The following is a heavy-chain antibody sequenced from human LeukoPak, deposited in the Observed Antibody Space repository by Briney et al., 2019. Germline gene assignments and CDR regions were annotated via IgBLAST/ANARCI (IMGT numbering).Heavy chain of an antibody. V-gene: IGHV4-59*01. CDR3: ASGVYYCSSTSCYYFDY. J-gene: IGHJ4*02. D-gene: IGHD2-2*01. CDR2: IYYSGST. CDR1: GGSISSYY. Sequence: SSETLSLTCTVSGGSISSYYWSWIRQPPGKGLEWIGYIYYSGSTNYNPSLKSRVTISVDTSKNQFSLKLSSVTAADTAVYYCASGVYYCSSTSCYYFDYWGQGTLVTVSS.